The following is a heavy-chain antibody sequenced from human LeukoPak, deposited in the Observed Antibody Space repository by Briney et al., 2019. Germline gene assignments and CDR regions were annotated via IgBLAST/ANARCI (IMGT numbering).Heavy chain of an antibody. Sequence: GGALQISFHGSWCGFTRYWIGWVRQVPGKGGGWRGIIYPGYSDPRYSPSFHRHLPISADKSLSTAYLQCISLKASDTAMYYCARHGYYDSSGYLPLGYWGQGTLVTVSS. CDR2: IYPGYSDP. V-gene: IGHV5-51*01. CDR3: ARHGYYDSSGYLPLGY. CDR1: WCGFTRYW. D-gene: IGHD3-22*01. J-gene: IGHJ4*02.